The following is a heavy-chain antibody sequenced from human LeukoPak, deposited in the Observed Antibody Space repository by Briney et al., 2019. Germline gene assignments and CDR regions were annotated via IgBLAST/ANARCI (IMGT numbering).Heavy chain of an antibody. D-gene: IGHD1-26*01. CDR2: ISGSGGRT. CDR3: AKETMGATFDY. CDR1: GFTFSSYA. V-gene: IGHV3-23*01. Sequence: GGSLRLSCAASGFTFSSYAMSWVRQAPGKRLEWVSAISGSGGRTYYADSVKGRFTISRDNSKNTVYLQMNSLRAEDTAVYYCAKETMGATFDYWGQGTLVTVSS. J-gene: IGHJ4*02.